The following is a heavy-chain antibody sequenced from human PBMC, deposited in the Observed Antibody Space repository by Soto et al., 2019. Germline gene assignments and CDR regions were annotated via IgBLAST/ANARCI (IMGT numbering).Heavy chain of an antibody. CDR2: IHNSGSP. CDR3: ARGSPTKKVDP. J-gene: IGHJ5*02. V-gene: IGHV4-30-4*01. Sequence: QVQLQESGPGLVRPSQTLSLTCSVSGASIYNGGYFWSWIRQSPGKGLEWIGHIHNSGSPYNNPSLKSRVTIPADTSMTKSPWDLPPVTAEETAINYGARGSPTKKVDPWGQGTLVPAS. D-gene: IGHD3-10*01. CDR1: GASIYNGGYF.